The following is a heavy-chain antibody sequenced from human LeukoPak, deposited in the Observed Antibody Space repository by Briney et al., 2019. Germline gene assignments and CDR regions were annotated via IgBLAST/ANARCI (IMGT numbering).Heavy chain of an antibody. CDR2: INPNSGGT. CDR3: ARAAPITYYYDSSGRTYYFDY. CDR1: GYTFTGYY. Sequence: GALVKVSCKASGYTFTGYYMHWVRQAPGQGLEWMGWINPNSGGTNYAQKFQGRVTMTRDTSISTAYMELSRLRSDDTAVYYCARAAPITYYYDSSGRTYYFDYWGQGTLVTVSS. J-gene: IGHJ4*02. D-gene: IGHD3-22*01. V-gene: IGHV1-2*02.